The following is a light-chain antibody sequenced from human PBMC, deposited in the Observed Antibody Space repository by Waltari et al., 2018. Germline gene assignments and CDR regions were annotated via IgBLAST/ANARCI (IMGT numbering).Light chain of an antibody. CDR2: ATS. CDR3: QQSYTTPLT. J-gene: IGKJ4*01. V-gene: IGKV1-39*01. Sequence: DIQMTQAPSSLSASVGDRVTITCLTSQTISTYLNWYQQKPGKAPRLLIYATSNLQSGVPSRFSGSGSGTDFTLTISSLQPEDFAVYYCQQSYTTPLTFGGGTKVEIK. CDR1: QTISTY.